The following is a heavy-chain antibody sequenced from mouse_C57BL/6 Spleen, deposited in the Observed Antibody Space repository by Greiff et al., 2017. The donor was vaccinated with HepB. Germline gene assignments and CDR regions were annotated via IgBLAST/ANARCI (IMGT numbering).Heavy chain of an antibody. V-gene: IGHV5-4*01. CDR2: ISDGGSYT. CDR3: ARDTVVGGDWFAY. Sequence: DVHLVESGGGLVKPGGSLKLSCAASGFTFSSYAMSWVRQTPEKRLEWVATISDGGSYTYYPDNVKGRFTISRDNAKNNLYLQMSHLKSEDTAMYYCARDTVVGGDWFAYWGQGTLVTVSA. CDR1: GFTFSSYA. J-gene: IGHJ3*01. D-gene: IGHD1-1*01.